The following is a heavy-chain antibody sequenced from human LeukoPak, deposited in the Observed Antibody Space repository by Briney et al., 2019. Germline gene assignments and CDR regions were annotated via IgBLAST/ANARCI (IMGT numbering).Heavy chain of an antibody. CDR3: TRAGAGGYDQNWFDP. D-gene: IGHD5-12*01. V-gene: IGHV3-74*01. CDR1: GFTFSSYW. Sequence: GGSLRLSCAASGFTFSSYWMHWVRQAPGKGPVWVSRINNDGSSTTYAESVEGRFTISRDNARNTLYLQMNSLRAEDTAVYYCTRAGAGGYDQNWFDPWGQGTLVTVSS. J-gene: IGHJ5*02. CDR2: INNDGSST.